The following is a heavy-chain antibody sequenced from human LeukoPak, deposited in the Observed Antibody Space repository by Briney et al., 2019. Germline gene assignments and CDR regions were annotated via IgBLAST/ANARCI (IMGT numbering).Heavy chain of an antibody. V-gene: IGHV4-59*01. CDR2: IYYSGST. CDR1: GGSISSYY. J-gene: IGHJ5*02. CDR3: ARGYCSGGNCGAGWFDP. Sequence: SETLSLTCTVSGGSISSYYWSWIRQSPGKGLEWIGYIYYSGSTNYNPSLKSRVTISVDTSKNQFSLKLSSVTAADTAVYYCARGYCSGGNCGAGWFDPWGQGTLVTVSS. D-gene: IGHD2-15*01.